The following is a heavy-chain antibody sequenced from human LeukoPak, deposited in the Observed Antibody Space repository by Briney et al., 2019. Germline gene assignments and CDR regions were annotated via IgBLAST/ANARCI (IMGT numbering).Heavy chain of an antibody. D-gene: IGHD5-24*01. J-gene: IGHJ4*02. CDR1: GGSISSYY. CDR3: ARGARAGYNLEPFDY. V-gene: IGHV4-59*08. CDR2: VYVQNSEYT. Sequence: SETLSLTCTVSGGSISSYYWSWIRQPPGKGLEWIGYVYVQNSEYTSYNPSLKSRVSISFDTSKNQFSLSLTAVTAADTAVYYCARGARAGYNLEPFDYWGQGTLVTVSS.